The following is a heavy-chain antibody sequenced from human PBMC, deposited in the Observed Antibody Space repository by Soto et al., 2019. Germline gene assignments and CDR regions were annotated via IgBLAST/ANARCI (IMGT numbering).Heavy chain of an antibody. Sequence: QVLLQESGPGLVKPSETLSLSCTVSGDSISSYYWGWIRQPPGKEMEWIGYVSPIWGSAYNPSHQSRVAISLATSKSQCSRELTSGTATDTAVYYCARQGFGAIHGLVGVWGQGTRVTVSS. D-gene: IGHD3-10*01. V-gene: IGHV4-59*08. CDR3: ARQGFGAIHGLVGV. J-gene: IGHJ6*02. CDR1: GDSISSYY. CDR2: VSPIWGS.